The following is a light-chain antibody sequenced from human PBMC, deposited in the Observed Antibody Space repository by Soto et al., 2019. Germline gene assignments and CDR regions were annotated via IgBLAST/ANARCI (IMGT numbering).Light chain of an antibody. V-gene: IGKV3-11*01. J-gene: IGKJ4*01. Sequence: EIVLTQSPATLSLSPGERATLSCRASQSVSSYLAWYQQKPGQAPRLLIYDASNRATGIPARFSGSGSGTDFTLTIGGLEPEDFAVYYCQQRSNWLTFGGGTKVEIK. CDR1: QSVSSY. CDR2: DAS. CDR3: QQRSNWLT.